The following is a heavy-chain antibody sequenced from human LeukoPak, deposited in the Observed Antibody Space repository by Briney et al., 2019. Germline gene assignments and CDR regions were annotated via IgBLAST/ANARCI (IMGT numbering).Heavy chain of an antibody. J-gene: IGHJ4*02. Sequence: SETLSLTCAVYGGSFSGYYWSWIRQPPGKGLEWIGEINHSGSTNYNPSLKSRVTISVDTSKNQFSLKLSSVTAADTAVYYCARGDGYVWGSYRYPPLPTKTSAHFDYWGQGTLVTVSP. D-gene: IGHD3-16*02. CDR2: INHSGST. CDR3: ARGDGYVWGSYRYPPLPTKTSAHFDY. CDR1: GGSFSGYY. V-gene: IGHV4-34*01.